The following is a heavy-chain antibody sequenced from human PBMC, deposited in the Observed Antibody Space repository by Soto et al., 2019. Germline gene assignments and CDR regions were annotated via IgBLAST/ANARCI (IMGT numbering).Heavy chain of an antibody. CDR2: ITFSGNTV. CDR1: GFTFSDSY. Sequence: QVQLVESGGGLVKPGGSLRLSCAASGFTFSDSYMSWIRQAPGKGLEWISYITFSGNTVYYADSLKGRFTISRDNAKNSLYLKMNRRRAEDPAVYYCARVSWREKYGMDVWGQGTTVTVSS. J-gene: IGHJ6*02. V-gene: IGHV3-11*01. CDR3: ARVSWREKYGMDV.